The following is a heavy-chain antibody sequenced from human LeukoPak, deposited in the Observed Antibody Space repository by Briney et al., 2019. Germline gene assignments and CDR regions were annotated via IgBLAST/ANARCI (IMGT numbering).Heavy chain of an antibody. CDR3: ARGLRAAVFDI. V-gene: IGHV1-2*02. CDR2: TNPNSGAT. D-gene: IGHD2-2*01. CDR1: GYTFTCYY. Sequence: ASVKVTCKASGYTFTCYYMHWVRQAPGQGLEWMGWTNPNSGATNYAQKFQGRVTMTRDTSISTAYMELTRLTSDDTAVYYCARGLRAAVFDIWGQGTMVTVSS. J-gene: IGHJ3*02.